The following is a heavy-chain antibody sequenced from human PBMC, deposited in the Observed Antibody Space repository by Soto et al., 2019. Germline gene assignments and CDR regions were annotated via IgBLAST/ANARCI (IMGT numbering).Heavy chain of an antibody. CDR1: GFTFSSYS. V-gene: IGHV3-48*01. D-gene: IGHD3-3*01. CDR2: ISSSSSTI. J-gene: IGHJ3*02. CDR3: ARVNYDFWSGYRQIDALDI. Sequence: GGSLRLSCAASGFTFSSYSMNWVRQAPGKGLEWVSYISSSSSTIYYADSVKGRFTISRDNAKNSLYLQMNSLRAEDTAVYYCARVNYDFWSGYRQIDALDIWGQGTMVTVSS.